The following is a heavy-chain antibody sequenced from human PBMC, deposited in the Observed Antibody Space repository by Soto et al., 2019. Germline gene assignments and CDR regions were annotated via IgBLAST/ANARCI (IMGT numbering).Heavy chain of an antibody. Sequence: SETLSLTCTVSGGSISSSSYYWGWIRQPPGKGLEWIGSIFYSGSTYYNPSLKSRVTISVDTSKNQFSLKLSSVTAADTAVYYCARGNLVPAYYYYYGMDVWGQGTTVTVSS. CDR1: GGSISSSSYY. J-gene: IGHJ6*01. CDR3: ARGNLVPAYYYYYGMDV. D-gene: IGHD2-2*01. CDR2: IFYSGST. V-gene: IGHV4-39*01.